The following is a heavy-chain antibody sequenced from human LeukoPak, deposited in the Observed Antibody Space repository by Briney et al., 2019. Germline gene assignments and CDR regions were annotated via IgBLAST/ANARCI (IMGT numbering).Heavy chain of an antibody. CDR1: GYTFTGYF. Sequence: GASVKVSCKASGYTFTGYFMHWVRQAPGQGLEWMGWINPNSGGTNFAQKFQGRVTMTRDTSISTAYMELSRLRSDDTAVYYCARDSSGGATFRDFDYWGQGTLVTVSS. CDR3: ARDSSGGATFRDFDY. CDR2: INPNSGGT. J-gene: IGHJ4*02. D-gene: IGHD1-26*01. V-gene: IGHV1-2*02.